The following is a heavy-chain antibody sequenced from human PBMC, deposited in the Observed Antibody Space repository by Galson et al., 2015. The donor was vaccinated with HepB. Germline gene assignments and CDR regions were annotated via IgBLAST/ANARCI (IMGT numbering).Heavy chain of an antibody. CDR3: ARDLHVTAADY. V-gene: IGHV3-74*01. CDR2: IKGDGTGI. Sequence: SLRLSCAASGFTFSPYWTHWVRQGPGKGLVWVPRIKGDGTGITYADSVKGRFTISRDNARNTLYLQMDSLRPEDTAVYYCARDLHVTAADYWGQGTLVTVSS. CDR1: GFTFSPYW. D-gene: IGHD6-13*01. J-gene: IGHJ4*02.